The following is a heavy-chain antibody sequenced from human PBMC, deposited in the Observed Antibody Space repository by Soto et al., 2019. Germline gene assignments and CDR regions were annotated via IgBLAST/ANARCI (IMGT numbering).Heavy chain of an antibody. V-gene: IGHV3-23*01. CDR2: ISGSGDST. J-gene: IGHJ5*02. D-gene: IGHD3-10*01. CDR1: GFTSSSYA. CDR3: AKGLSGSGAYQWFDP. Sequence: GGSLRLSCAASGFTSSSYAMSWVRQAPGKGLEWVSAISGSGDSTYYADSVKGRFTISRDNSKNTLYLQMNGLRVEDTAVYYCAKGLSGSGAYQWFDPWGQGTLVTVSS.